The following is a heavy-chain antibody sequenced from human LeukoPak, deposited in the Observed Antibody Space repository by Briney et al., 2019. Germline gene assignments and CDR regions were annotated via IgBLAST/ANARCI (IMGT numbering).Heavy chain of an antibody. D-gene: IGHD3-3*02. CDR1: GYTFSDYY. V-gene: IGHV1-2*02. CDR3: ARDLSQGGLFDY. Sequence: ASVKVSCKASGYTFSDYYIHWVRQAPVQGLEWMGWINPNSGDTNYAQKFQGRVTMTRDTSISTAYMELRSLRSDDTAVYYCARDLSQGGLFDYWGQGTLVTVSS. CDR2: INPNSGDT. J-gene: IGHJ4*02.